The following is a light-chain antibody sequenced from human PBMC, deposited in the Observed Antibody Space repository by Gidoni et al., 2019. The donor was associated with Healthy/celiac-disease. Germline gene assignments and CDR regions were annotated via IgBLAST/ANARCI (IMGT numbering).Light chain of an antibody. V-gene: IGKV3-11*01. CDR3: QQRSNWPPYT. J-gene: IGKJ2*01. Sequence: EIVLTQSPATLSLSPGEHATLSCRSSQSVSSYLAWYQQKPGQAPRLLIYDASNRATGIPARFSGSGFGTDFTLTISSLEPEDFAVYYCQQRSNWPPYTFGQGTKLEIK. CDR1: QSVSSY. CDR2: DAS.